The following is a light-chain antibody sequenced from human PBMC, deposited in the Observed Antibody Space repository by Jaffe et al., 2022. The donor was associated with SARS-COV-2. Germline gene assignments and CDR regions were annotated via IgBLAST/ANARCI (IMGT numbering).Light chain of an antibody. CDR1: QSILYSSNNKNF. V-gene: IGKV4-1*01. J-gene: IGKJ2*01. CDR2: WGS. CDR3: QQYYTAPLT. Sequence: DIVMTQFPDSLAVSLGERATINCKSSQSILYSSNNKNFLAWYQHKPGQPPKVLIYWGSTRESGVPDRFSGSGYGTDFTLTISSLQAEDVAVYYCQQYYTAPLTFGQGTKLEIK.